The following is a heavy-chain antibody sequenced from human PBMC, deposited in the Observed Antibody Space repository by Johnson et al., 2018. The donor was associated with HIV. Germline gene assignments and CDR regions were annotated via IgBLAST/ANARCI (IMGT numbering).Heavy chain of an antibody. CDR3: AKGEQLVISRKGHDAFDI. Sequence: QEKLVESGGGVVQPGGSLRLSCAASGFTFSTYGMHWVRQAPGKGLEWVSFIRYDGTNKYYAASVKGRFTISRDNSKNTLYLQMNSLRVEDTAVYYCAKGEQLVISRKGHDAFDIWGQGTMVTVSS. CDR1: GFTFSTYG. J-gene: IGHJ3*02. CDR2: IRYDGTNK. V-gene: IGHV3-30*02. D-gene: IGHD6-6*01.